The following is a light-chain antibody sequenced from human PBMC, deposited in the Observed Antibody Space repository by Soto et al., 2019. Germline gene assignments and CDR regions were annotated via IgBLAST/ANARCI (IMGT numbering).Light chain of an antibody. Sequence: DIQMTQPPSSLFASVGDRVTIRCHATQDINIYLNWYQQKPGKAPNLLIYDASNLEIGVPSRFSGSGSGTHFTFTISSLQTEDIGTYYCQQYDILPITFGRGTRLEI. CDR2: DAS. J-gene: IGKJ5*01. CDR1: QDINIY. V-gene: IGKV1-33*01. CDR3: QQYDILPIT.